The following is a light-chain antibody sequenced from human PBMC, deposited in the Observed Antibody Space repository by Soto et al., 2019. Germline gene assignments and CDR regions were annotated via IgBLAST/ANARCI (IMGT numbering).Light chain of an antibody. Sequence: QSALTQPASVSGSPGQSITISCTGTSNDVGSYNLVSWYQQHPGKAPKLMIYEGTKRPSGVSYRFSGSKSGSTASLTISGLQAEDEADYYCCSYASSSTFLIVFGTGTQLTVL. J-gene: IGLJ1*01. V-gene: IGLV2-23*01. CDR3: CSYASSSTFLIV. CDR2: EGT. CDR1: SNDVGSYNL.